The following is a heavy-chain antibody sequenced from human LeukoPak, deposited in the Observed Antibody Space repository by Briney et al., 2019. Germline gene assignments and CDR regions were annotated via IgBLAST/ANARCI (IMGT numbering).Heavy chain of an antibody. CDR3: ARSVEGYCSGGSCYSYYYYMDV. J-gene: IGHJ6*03. Sequence: SETLSLTCTVSGGSISSYYWSWIRQPPGKGLEWIGYIYYSGSTNYNPSLKSRVAISVDTSKNQFSLKLSSVTAADTAVYYCARSVEGYCSGGSCYSYYYYMDVWGKGTTVTVSS. CDR1: GGSISSYY. V-gene: IGHV4-59*01. D-gene: IGHD2-15*01. CDR2: IYYSGST.